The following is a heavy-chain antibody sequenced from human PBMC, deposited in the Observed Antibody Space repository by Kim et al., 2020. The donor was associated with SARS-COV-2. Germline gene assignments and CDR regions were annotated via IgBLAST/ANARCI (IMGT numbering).Heavy chain of an antibody. V-gene: IGHV4-59*01. CDR1: GGSISSYY. Sequence: SETLSLTCTVSGGSISSYYLNWIRQPPGKGLEWIGYIYDSGRTNYNPSLKSRVTISVDTSKNQFSLRLSTVTAADTAVYYCAISATYYYDSSGQPPAFDIWGQGTRVTVSS. CDR2: IYDSGRT. J-gene: IGHJ3*02. D-gene: IGHD3-22*01. CDR3: AISATYYYDSSGQPPAFDI.